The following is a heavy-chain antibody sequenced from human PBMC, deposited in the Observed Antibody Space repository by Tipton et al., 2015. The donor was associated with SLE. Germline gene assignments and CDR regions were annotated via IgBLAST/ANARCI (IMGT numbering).Heavy chain of an antibody. J-gene: IGHJ2*01. V-gene: IGHV4-61*09. D-gene: IGHD2-2*01. Sequence: LRLSCTVSGGSISSGSYYWSWIRQPAGKGLEWIGHIYATGITNYNPSLKSRVTISVDTSKNQFSLKLSSVTAADTAVYYCARDKSYCSSTSCDFWYFDLWGRGTLVTVSS. CDR1: GGSISSGSYY. CDR3: ARDKSYCSSTSCDFWYFDL. CDR2: IYATGIT.